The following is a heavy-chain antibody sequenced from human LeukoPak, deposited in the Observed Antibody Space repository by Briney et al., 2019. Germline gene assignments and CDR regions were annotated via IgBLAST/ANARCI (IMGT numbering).Heavy chain of an antibody. CDR1: GGSISSSSYY. V-gene: IGHV4-39*07. Sequence: SETLSLTCTVSGGSISSSSYYWGWIRQPPGKGLEWIGSIYYSGSTYYNPSLKSRVTISVDTSKNQFSLKLSSVTAADTAVYYCARGSMVRGVRGYFQHWGQGTLVTVSS. J-gene: IGHJ1*01. CDR3: ARGSMVRGVRGYFQH. D-gene: IGHD3-10*01. CDR2: IYYSGST.